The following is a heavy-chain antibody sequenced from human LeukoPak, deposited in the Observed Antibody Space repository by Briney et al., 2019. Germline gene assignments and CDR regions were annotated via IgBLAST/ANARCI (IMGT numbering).Heavy chain of an antibody. CDR2: IKQDGSEK. V-gene: IGHV3-7*01. CDR3: ARSLWPEDY. J-gene: IGHJ4*02. CDR1: GFTFSSYW. D-gene: IGHD5-18*01. Sequence: GGALRLSCAASGFTFSSYWMSWVRQAPGKGLEWVANIKQDGSEKNYVDSVKGRFTISRANAKTSLYLQMNSLRAEDTAVYYCARSLWPEDYWGQGILVTVSS.